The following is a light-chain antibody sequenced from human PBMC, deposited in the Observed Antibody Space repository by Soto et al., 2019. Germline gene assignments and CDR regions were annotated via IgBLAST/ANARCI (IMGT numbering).Light chain of an antibody. CDR2: GAS. Sequence: EIVLTQSPGTLSLSPGERTTLSCRARQSISSSYLAWYQQKPGQAPRLLVYGASSRATGIPERFSGSGSGTDFTLTISRLEPEDFALYYCQQYSSTFWTLGQGTKVEIK. V-gene: IGKV3-20*01. CDR3: QQYSSTFWT. J-gene: IGKJ1*01. CDR1: QSISSSY.